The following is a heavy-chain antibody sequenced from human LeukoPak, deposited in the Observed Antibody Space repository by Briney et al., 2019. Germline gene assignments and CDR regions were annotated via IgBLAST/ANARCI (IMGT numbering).Heavy chain of an antibody. D-gene: IGHD6-6*01. Sequence: PGGSLRLSRAASGCTFSNYAMNWVRQAPGKGLEWVSGISNSGGSTYYADSVKGRFTISRDNSKNTLYLQMNYLRADDTAVYYCEKETSSSFDYWGQGTLVTVSS. V-gene: IGHV3-23*01. CDR1: GCTFSNYA. CDR3: EKETSSSFDY. CDR2: ISNSGGST. J-gene: IGHJ4*02.